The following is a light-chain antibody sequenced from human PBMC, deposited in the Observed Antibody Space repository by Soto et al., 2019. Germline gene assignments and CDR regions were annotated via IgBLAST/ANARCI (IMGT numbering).Light chain of an antibody. CDR3: RSYTSSSTLVV. CDR2: EVS. V-gene: IGLV2-14*01. Sequence: QSALTQPASVSGSPGQSITISCTGTSSDVGGYNYVSWYQQHPGKAPKLMIYEVSNRPSGVYNRFSGSKSGNTASLTISGLQDEGEADYYCRSYTSSSTLVVFGGGTKVTVL. J-gene: IGLJ2*01. CDR1: SSDVGGYNY.